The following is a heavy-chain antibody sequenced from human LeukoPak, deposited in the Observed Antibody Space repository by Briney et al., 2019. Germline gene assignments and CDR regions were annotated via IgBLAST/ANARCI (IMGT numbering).Heavy chain of an antibody. J-gene: IGHJ4*02. CDR1: GYTFTSYD. D-gene: IGHD2-2*01. Sequence: GASVKVSCKASGYTFTSYDINWVRQATGQGLEWMGWMNPNSGNTGYAQKFQGRVTITRNTSISTAYMELSSLRSEDTAVYYCARASRRIYCNSTSCYYFDYWGQGTLVTVSS. CDR2: MNPNSGNT. CDR3: ARASRRIYCNSTSCYYFDY. V-gene: IGHV1-8*03.